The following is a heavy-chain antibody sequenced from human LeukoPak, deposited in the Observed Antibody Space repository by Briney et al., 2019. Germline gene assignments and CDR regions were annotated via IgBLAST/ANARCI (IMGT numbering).Heavy chain of an antibody. J-gene: IGHJ4*02. CDR1: GFTFSSHW. Sequence: GGSLRLSCVGSGFTFSSHWMSWVRQAPGKGLEWVAIINKDGSEQYYADSVKGRFTISRDNAKNSVYLQVDSLRAEDTAVHYCARAGNLDCWGQGTLVTVSS. V-gene: IGHV3-7*05. CDR3: ARAGNLDC. CDR2: INKDGSEQ.